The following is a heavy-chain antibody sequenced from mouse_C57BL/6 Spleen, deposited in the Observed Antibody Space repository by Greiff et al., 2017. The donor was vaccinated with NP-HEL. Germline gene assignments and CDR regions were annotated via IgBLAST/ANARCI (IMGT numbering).Heavy chain of an antibody. Sequence: EVKLMESGGGLVQSGRSLRLSCATSGFTFSDFYMEWVRQAPGKGLEWIAASRNKANDYTTEYSASVKGRFIVSRDTSQSILYLQMNALRAEDTAIYYGARDAGDYDYLDYWGQGTTLTVSS. CDR1: GFTFSDFY. D-gene: IGHD2-4*01. V-gene: IGHV7-1*01. J-gene: IGHJ2*01. CDR2: SRNKANDYTT. CDR3: ARDAGDYDYLDY.